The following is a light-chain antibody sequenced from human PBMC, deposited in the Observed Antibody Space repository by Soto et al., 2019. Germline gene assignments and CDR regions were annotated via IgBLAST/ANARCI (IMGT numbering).Light chain of an antibody. J-gene: IGLJ2*01. CDR2: DVS. Sequence: QSALTQPASVSGSPGQSITISCTGTSSDVGSYNRVSWYQQPPGKAPKLMIYDVSNRPSGVSNRFSGSKSGNTASLTIAALQDEDEDNYYCSSYRSSSMLFGGGTKLTVL. CDR1: SSDVGSYNR. V-gene: IGLV2-14*01. CDR3: SSYRSSSML.